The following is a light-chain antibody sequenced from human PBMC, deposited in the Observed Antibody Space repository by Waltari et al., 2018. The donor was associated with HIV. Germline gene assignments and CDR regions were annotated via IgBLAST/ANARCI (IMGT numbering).Light chain of an antibody. J-gene: IGLJ3*02. CDR3: QSADISDYYLVL. V-gene: IGLV3-25*03. CDR2: KDS. CDR1: ALPNQY. Sequence: SYELTQPPSVSVSPGQTARITCSRDALPNQYAYWYQQKPGQAPVLMIYKDSQRPSGIPERFSGSTSGTTVTLTISGVQAEDEADYYCQSADISDYYLVLFGGGTKLTVL.